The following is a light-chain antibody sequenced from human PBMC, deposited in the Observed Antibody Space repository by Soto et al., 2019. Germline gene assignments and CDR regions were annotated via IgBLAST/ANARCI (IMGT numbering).Light chain of an antibody. CDR2: AAS. J-gene: IGKJ5*01. CDR3: QQYTNAHGIT. V-gene: IGKV1-8*01. Sequence: AVRMTQSPSSFSASTADRVTITCRASQVISSYLAWYQQKPVKAPKLLIYAASTLQSGVPSRFSGSGSGTDFTLTISILEPEDFAVYYCQQYTNAHGITFGQGTRLEIK. CDR1: QVISSY.